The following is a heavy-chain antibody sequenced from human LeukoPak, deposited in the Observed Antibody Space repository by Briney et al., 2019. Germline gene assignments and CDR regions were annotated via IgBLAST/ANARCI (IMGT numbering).Heavy chain of an antibody. CDR1: GFTFSSYA. V-gene: IGHV3-64*01. CDR3: ARDLPRNGADY. Sequence: GGSLRLSCAASGFTFSSYAMHWVRQAPGKGLEYVSAISSNGGSTYYANSVKGRFTISRDNSKNTLYLQMGSLRAEDMAVYYCARDLPRNGADYWGQGTLVTVSS. J-gene: IGHJ4*02. CDR2: ISSNGGST. D-gene: IGHD3-10*01.